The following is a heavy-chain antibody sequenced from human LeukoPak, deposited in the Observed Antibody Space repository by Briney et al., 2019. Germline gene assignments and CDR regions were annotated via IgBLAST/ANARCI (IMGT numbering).Heavy chain of an antibody. V-gene: IGHV4-4*09. CDR1: GGSISSNY. D-gene: IGHD2-2*01. CDR3: AKSMDSYQILYFDY. J-gene: IGHJ4*02. Sequence: SETLSLTCTVSGGSISSNYWSWIRQPPGKGLEWIGYIYTSGRTNYNPSLKSRVTISVDTSKDQFSLKLSSVTAADTAVYYCAKSMDSYQILYFDYWGQGTLVTVSS. CDR2: IYTSGRT.